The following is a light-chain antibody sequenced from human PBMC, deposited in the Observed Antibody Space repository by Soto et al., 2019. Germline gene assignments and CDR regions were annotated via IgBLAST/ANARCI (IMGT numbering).Light chain of an antibody. Sequence: QSVLTQPPSVSGDPGQRVTISCTGSSSNIGSGYDVHWYQQLPGTAPKLLLYGNSNRPSGVPDRFSGSKSGTSASLAITGLQAEDDADYYCQSYDSSLSGVVFGGGTQLTVL. J-gene: IGLJ2*01. CDR1: SSNIGSGYD. CDR3: QSYDSSLSGVV. V-gene: IGLV1-40*01. CDR2: GNS.